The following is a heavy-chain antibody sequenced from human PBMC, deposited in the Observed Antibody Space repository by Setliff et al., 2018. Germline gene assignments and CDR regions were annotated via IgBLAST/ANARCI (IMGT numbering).Heavy chain of an antibody. J-gene: IGHJ4*02. V-gene: IGHV1-24*01. CDR1: GYTLTELS. D-gene: IGHD3-3*01. CDR3: ARGLREDGYNFWSGYYSPLDY. CDR2: FDPEDGET. Sequence: GASVKVSCKVSGYTLTELSMHWVRQAPGKGLEWMGGFDPEDGETIYAQKFQGRVTMTEDTSTDTAYMELSSLRSEDTAVYYCARGLREDGYNFWSGYYSPLDYWGQGTLVTVSS.